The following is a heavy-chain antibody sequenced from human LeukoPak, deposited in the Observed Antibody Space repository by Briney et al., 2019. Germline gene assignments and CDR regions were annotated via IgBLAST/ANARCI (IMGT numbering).Heavy chain of an antibody. V-gene: IGHV4-34*01. CDR2: INHSGST. CDR1: GGSFSGYS. CDR3: ARGGPIMVRGWGLVY. D-gene: IGHD3-10*01. Sequence: SETLSLTCAVYGGSFSGYSWTWIRQPPGKGLEWIGEINHSGSTNYNPSLKSRVTISVDTSKNQFSLKLSSVTAADTAVYYCARGGPIMVRGWGLVYWGQGTLVTVSS. J-gene: IGHJ4*02.